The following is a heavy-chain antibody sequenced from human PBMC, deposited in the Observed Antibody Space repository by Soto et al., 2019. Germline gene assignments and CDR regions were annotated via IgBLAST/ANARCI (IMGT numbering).Heavy chain of an antibody. D-gene: IGHD6-19*01. V-gene: IGHV1-18*01. CDR2: ISAYTRNT. CDR1: GYTFTNYG. J-gene: IGHJ3*02. Sequence: ASVKVSCKASGYTFTNYGVSWVRQAPGQRLEWMGWISAYTRNTNYAQMFQGRVTMTTDTSTSTAYMELRSLTSDDTAVYYCARVLGSASSCWRNSAFDIWGQGTMVTVSS. CDR3: ARVLGSASSCWRNSAFDI.